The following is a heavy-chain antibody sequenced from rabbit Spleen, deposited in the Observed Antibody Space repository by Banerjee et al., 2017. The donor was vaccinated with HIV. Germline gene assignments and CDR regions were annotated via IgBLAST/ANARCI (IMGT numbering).Heavy chain of an antibody. V-gene: IGHV1S45*01. CDR3: ARDTSSSFSSYGMDL. CDR2: IDTGSSGFT. Sequence: QEQLEESGGGLVKPEGSLTRTCKASGFSFGGDSYICWVRQAPGKGLEWIACIDTGSSGFTYFASWAKGRFTISKTSSTTVTLQMTSLTAADTATYFCARDTSSSFSSYGMDLWGPGTLVTVS. CDR1: GFSFGGDSY. J-gene: IGHJ6*01. D-gene: IGHD1-1*01.